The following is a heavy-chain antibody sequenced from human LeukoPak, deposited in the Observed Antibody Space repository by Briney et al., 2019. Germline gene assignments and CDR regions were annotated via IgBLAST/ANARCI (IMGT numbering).Heavy chain of an antibody. Sequence: SQTLALTCSVSGVSVSNHYWSWIRQPPGKGLEWIGWFYYSGGTYFNPSLGSRVTISADTSRNHLSLNLRSLTAADTAVYYCARYIWGSYPTFEDYWGQGSLVTVSS. J-gene: IGHJ4*02. V-gene: IGHV4-59*02. CDR1: GVSVSNHY. D-gene: IGHD3-16*02. CDR3: ARYIWGSYPTFEDY. CDR2: FYYSGGT.